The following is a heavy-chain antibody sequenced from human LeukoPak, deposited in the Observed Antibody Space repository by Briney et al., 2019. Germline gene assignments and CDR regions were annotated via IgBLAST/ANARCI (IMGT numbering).Heavy chain of an antibody. CDR3: ARAVLGYCSGGSCSTNDY. D-gene: IGHD2-15*01. CDR1: GGTFSSYA. Sequence: SVKVSCKASGGTFSSYAISWVRQAPGQGLEWMGRIIPILGIANYAQKFQGRVTITADKSTSTAYMELSSLRSEDTAVYYCARAVLGYCSGGSCSTNDYWGQGTLVTVSS. V-gene: IGHV1-69*04. CDR2: IIPILGIA. J-gene: IGHJ4*02.